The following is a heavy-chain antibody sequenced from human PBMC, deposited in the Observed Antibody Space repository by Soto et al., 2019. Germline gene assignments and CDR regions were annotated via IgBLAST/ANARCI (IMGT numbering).Heavy chain of an antibody. CDR1: GGSISSGGYS. CDR3: ARGGYSSRGYDF. V-gene: IGHV4-30-2*01. J-gene: IGHJ4*02. D-gene: IGHD6-13*01. CDR2: IYHSGST. Sequence: SETLSLTCAVSGGSISSGGYSWSWIRQPPGKGLEWIGYIYHSGSTYYNPSLKSRVTISVDRSKNQFSLKLSSVTAAETAVYYCARGGYSSRGYDFWGQGTLVTVSS.